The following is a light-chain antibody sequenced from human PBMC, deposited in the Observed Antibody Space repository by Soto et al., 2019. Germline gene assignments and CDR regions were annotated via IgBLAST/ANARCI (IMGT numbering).Light chain of an antibody. CDR1: QSVGSY. CDR2: DAF. V-gene: IGKV3-11*01. J-gene: IGKJ4*01. CDR3: QQRSSWPLT. Sequence: EIVLTQSPATLSLSPGETATLSCRASQSVGSYFAWYQQKPGQAPRLLIYDAFSRATGIPARFSGSGSGTDFTLTISSLEPEGFAVYFCQQRSSWPLTFGGGTMVEIK.